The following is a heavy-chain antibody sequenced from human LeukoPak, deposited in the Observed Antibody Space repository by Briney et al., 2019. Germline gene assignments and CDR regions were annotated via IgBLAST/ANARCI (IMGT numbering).Heavy chain of an antibody. CDR1: GFTFSSYG. V-gene: IGHV3-30*03. CDR2: ISYAGSNK. CDR3: ARDSVLRSNVRALFDY. Sequence: GGSLRLSCAASGFTFSSYGMHWVRQAPGKGLEWVAVISYAGSNKYYADSVKGRFTISRDNSKNTLYLQMNSLRAEDTAVYYCARDSVLRSNVRALFDYWGQGSLVTVSS. J-gene: IGHJ4*02. D-gene: IGHD4-17*01.